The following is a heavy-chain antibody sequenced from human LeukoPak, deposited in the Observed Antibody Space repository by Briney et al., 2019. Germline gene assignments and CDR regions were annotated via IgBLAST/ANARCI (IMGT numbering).Heavy chain of an antibody. CDR3: ARGGYTYGGAVGDYFDY. CDR2: IYHSGST. Sequence: PSETLSLTCTVSGVSITSYYWSWIRQPPGKGLEWIGYIYHSGSTNYNPSLKSRVTISVDTSKNQFSLKLSSVTAADTAVYYCARGGYTYGGAVGDYFDYWGQGTLATVSS. J-gene: IGHJ4*02. CDR1: GVSITSYY. D-gene: IGHD5-18*01. V-gene: IGHV4-59*01.